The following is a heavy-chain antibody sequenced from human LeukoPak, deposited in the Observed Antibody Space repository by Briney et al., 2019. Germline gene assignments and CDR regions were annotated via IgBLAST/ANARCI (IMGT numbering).Heavy chain of an antibody. CDR3: ARGDSRWYYYYMDV. D-gene: IGHD3-22*01. CDR2: IYYSGST. V-gene: IGHV4-30-4*08. Sequence: SETLSLTCTVSGGSISSGDYYWSWIRQPPGKGLEWIGYIYYSGSTYYNPSLKSRVTISVDTSKNQFSLKLSSVTAADTAVYYCARGDSRWYYYYMDVWGKGTTVTVSS. CDR1: GGSISSGDYY. J-gene: IGHJ6*03.